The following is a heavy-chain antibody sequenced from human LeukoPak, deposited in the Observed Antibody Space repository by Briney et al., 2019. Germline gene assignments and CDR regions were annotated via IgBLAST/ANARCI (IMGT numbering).Heavy chain of an antibody. V-gene: IGHV1-2*02. J-gene: IGHJ3*02. Sequence: ASVKVSCTASGYTFTGYYIHWVRQAPGQGLEWMGWIKPNSGGTYYAQKFQGRVTMTRDTTISTVYMDLSRLTSDDTAVYYCARDNQPVVVVAAAMYAFDIWGQGTMVTVSS. CDR1: GYTFTGYY. CDR2: IKPNSGGT. D-gene: IGHD2-15*01. CDR3: ARDNQPVVVVAAAMYAFDI.